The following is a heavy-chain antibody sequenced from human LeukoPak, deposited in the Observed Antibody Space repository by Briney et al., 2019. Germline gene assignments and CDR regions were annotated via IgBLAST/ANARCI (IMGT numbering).Heavy chain of an antibody. CDR1: GYTFTDYD. D-gene: IGHD3-10*01. CDR3: ARNGRVRRVVKDLFEY. CDR2: VSPYNGNT. J-gene: IGHJ4*02. Sequence: ASVKVSCKTSGYTFTDYDITWVRQAPGQGLEWMGRVSPYNGNTYYSQRFQDRVTITKNTSTGTAYMDLRNLRTDDTAMYYCARNGRVRRVVKDLFEYWGQGTLVAVSS. V-gene: IGHV1-18*01.